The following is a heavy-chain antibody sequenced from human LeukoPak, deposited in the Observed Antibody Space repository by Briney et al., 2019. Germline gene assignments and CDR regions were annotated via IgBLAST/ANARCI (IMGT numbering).Heavy chain of an antibody. Sequence: GASVKVSCKISGHSLTEISMHWVRQSPGKGLEWMGGFDPEEAETTYAQNFQGRVTMTEDSSTDTAYMELSGLRSEDTAVYYCARVAKAVAGPWGAFDIWGQGTMVTVSS. CDR2: FDPEEAET. CDR1: GHSLTEIS. J-gene: IGHJ3*02. V-gene: IGHV1-24*01. CDR3: ARVAKAVAGPWGAFDI. D-gene: IGHD6-19*01.